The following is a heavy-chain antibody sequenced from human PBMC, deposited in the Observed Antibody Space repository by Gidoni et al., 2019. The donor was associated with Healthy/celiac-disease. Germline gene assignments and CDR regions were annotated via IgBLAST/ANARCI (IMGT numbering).Heavy chain of an antibody. CDR3: ARLPVIAAAGTETKTRDGYYGMDV. Sequence: EVQLVQSGAEVKKPGESLRISCKGSGYSFTSYWISWVRKMPGKGLEWMGRIEPSDSYTNYSPSCQGHVTISADKSISTAYLQWSSLKASDTAMYYCARLPVIAAAGTETKTRDGYYGMDVWGQGTTVTVSS. D-gene: IGHD6-13*01. CDR1: GYSFTSYW. J-gene: IGHJ6*02. V-gene: IGHV5-10-1*03. CDR2: IEPSDSYT.